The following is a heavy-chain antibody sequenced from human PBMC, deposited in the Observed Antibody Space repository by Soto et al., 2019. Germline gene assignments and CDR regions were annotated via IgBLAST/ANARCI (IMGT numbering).Heavy chain of an antibody. V-gene: IGHV1-69*05. CDR2: VITIYSKT. Sequence: SVKVSCKASGGTFSSYAISWVRQAPGQGLEWMGGVITIYSKTDYAEKFQGRVTMTTDTSTNTAYMELRSLRSDDTAVYYCAIGLVGNYCFDYWGQGTLVTVSS. J-gene: IGHJ4*02. CDR1: GGTFSSYA. D-gene: IGHD4-4*01. CDR3: AIGLVGNYCFDY.